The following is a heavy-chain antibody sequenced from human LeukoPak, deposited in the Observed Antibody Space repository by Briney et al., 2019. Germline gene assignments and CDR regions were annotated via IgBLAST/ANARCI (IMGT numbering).Heavy chain of an antibody. J-gene: IGHJ4*02. V-gene: IGHV3-23*01. D-gene: IGHD2-2*01. CDR3: AKNGGSSITSWFDY. CDR1: GFTFSTHA. Sequence: GGSLRLSCAASGFTFSTHAMSWVRQAPGKGLEWVSSIGGSGGSTYYADSVKGRFTISRDNSKNTLYLQMNSLRAEDTAVYYCAKNGGSSITSWFDYWGQGTLVTVSS. CDR2: IGGSGGST.